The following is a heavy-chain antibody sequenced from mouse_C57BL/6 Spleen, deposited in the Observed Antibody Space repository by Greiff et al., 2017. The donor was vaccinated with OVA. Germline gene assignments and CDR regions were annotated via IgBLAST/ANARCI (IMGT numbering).Heavy chain of an antibody. Sequence: EVQLQQSGAELVRPGASVKLSCTASGFNIKDDHMHWVKQRPEQGLEWIGWIDPENGDTEYASKFQGKATITADTSSNTAYLQLSSLTSEDTAVYYCTTRTTVWYFDVWGTGTTVTVSS. CDR1: GFNIKDDH. CDR2: IDPENGDT. D-gene: IGHD1-1*01. V-gene: IGHV14-4*01. CDR3: TTRTTVWYFDV. J-gene: IGHJ1*03.